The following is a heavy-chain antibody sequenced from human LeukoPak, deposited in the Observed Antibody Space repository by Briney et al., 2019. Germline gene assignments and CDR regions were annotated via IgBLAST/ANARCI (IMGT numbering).Heavy chain of an antibody. CDR3: ARPTYCGGNCYYFPDY. CDR2: ISSSGTG. V-gene: IGHV3-11*04. CDR1: GFTFSDYF. D-gene: IGHD2-21*02. Sequence: GGSLRLSCAASGFTFSDYFMSWIRQAPGKGLEWLSHISSSGTGYYTDSVKGRATISRDNAKNSLYLQMNSLRAEDTAVYYCARPTYCGGNCYYFPDYWGQGTLVTVSS. J-gene: IGHJ4*02.